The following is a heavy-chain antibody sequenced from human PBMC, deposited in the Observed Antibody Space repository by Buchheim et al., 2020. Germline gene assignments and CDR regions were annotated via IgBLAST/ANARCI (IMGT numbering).Heavy chain of an antibody. CDR3: ARGRTTGTTGSDY. Sequence: QVQLQQWGAGLLKPSETLSLTCAVYGGSFSGYYWSWIRQPPGKGLEWIGEINHSGSTNYNPSLKGRVTISVSTSKNQFSLKLSSVTAADTAVYYCARGRTTGTTGSDYWGQGTL. D-gene: IGHD1-1*01. CDR1: GGSFSGYY. CDR2: INHSGST. V-gene: IGHV4-34*01. J-gene: IGHJ4*02.